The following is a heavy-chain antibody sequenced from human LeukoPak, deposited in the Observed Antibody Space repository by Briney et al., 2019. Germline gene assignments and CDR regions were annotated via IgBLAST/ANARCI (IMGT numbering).Heavy chain of an antibody. Sequence: GGSLRLSCAASGFTFSSYAMSWVRQAPGKGLEWVSAISGSGGSTYYTDSVKGRFTISRDNSKNTLYLQMNSLRAEDTAVYYCAKDGFWSGYSLNYWGQGTLVTVSS. CDR1: GFTFSSYA. D-gene: IGHD3-3*01. CDR2: ISGSGGST. J-gene: IGHJ4*02. V-gene: IGHV3-23*01. CDR3: AKDGFWSGYSLNY.